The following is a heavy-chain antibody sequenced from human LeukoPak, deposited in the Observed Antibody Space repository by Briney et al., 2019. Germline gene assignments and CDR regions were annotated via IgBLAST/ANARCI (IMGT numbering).Heavy chain of an antibody. CDR1: GLTFRSYA. Sequence: PGGSLRLSCAASGLTFRSYAMPWVRDAPGKGLEWVSTIRGSGYATYFADSVKGRFTISRDNSKNRLYLQMNSLRDKDMAVYYCAKDRGYNYPFRYFDYWGQGTLVTVSS. CDR2: IRGSGYAT. CDR3: AKDRGYNYPFRYFDY. J-gene: IGHJ4*02. V-gene: IGHV3-23*01. D-gene: IGHD5-24*01.